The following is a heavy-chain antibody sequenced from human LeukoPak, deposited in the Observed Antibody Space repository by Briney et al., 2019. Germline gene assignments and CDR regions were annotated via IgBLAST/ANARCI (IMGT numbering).Heavy chain of an antibody. CDR2: INHSGST. Sequence: SETLSLTCAVYGGSFSGYYWSWIRQPPGKGLEWIGEINHSGSTNYNPSLKRRVTISVDTSKNQFSLKLSSVTAADTAVYYCARGPVVTPYYYYYYMDVWGKGTTVTVSS. V-gene: IGHV4-34*01. J-gene: IGHJ6*03. CDR3: ARGPVVTPYYYYYYMDV. CDR1: GGSFSGYY. D-gene: IGHD3-22*01.